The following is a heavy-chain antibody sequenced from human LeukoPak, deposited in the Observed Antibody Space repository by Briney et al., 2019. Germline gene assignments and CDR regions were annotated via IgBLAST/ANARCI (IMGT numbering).Heavy chain of an antibody. D-gene: IGHD6-13*01. V-gene: IGHV3-30*19. CDR2: ISYDGSNK. CDR1: GFPFSGSG. J-gene: IGHJ4*02. CDR3: ARQKYSSSWDFDY. Sequence: GGSLRLSCAAAGFPFSGSGMHWVRQAPGKGLEWVAVISYDGSNKYYADSVKGRFTISRDNSKNTLYLQMNSLRAEDTAVYYCARQKYSSSWDFDYWGQGTLVTVSS.